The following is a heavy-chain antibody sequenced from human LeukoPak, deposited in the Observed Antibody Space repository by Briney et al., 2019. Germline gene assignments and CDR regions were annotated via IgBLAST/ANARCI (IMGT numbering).Heavy chain of an antibody. D-gene: IGHD6-13*01. J-gene: IGHJ5*02. CDR3: ATDPGYSSSWYPSGP. CDR1: GFTFSSYS. CDR2: ISSSSSYI. Sequence: GGSLRLSCAASGFTFSSYSMNWVRQAPGKGLEWVSSISSSSSYIYYADSVRGRFTISRDNAKNSLYLQMNSLRAEDTAVYYCATDPGYSSSWYPSGPWGQGTLVTVSS. V-gene: IGHV3-21*01.